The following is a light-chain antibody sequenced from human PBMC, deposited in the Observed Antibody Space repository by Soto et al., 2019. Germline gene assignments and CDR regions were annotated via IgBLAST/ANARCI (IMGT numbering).Light chain of an antibody. CDR2: AAS. V-gene: IGKV1-39*01. CDR3: QQSYSTPLT. J-gene: IGKJ4*01. CDR1: QSISSY. Sequence: DIPMTQSPSSLSASVGDRVTITCRASQSISSYLNWYQQKPGKAPKLLIYAASILQSGVPSRFSGSGSGTDFTLTISSLQPEDFATYYCQQSYSTPLTFGGGTKVEIK.